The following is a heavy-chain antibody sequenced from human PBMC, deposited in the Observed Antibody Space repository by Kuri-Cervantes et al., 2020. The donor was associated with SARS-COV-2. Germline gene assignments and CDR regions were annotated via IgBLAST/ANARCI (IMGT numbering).Heavy chain of an antibody. J-gene: IGHJ2*01. CDR2: IYYSGST. D-gene: IGHD2-15*01. CDR3: ARVAVVVVAADWYFDL. Sequence: SETLSLTCTVSGGSISSSSYYWGWIRQPPGKGLEWIGSIYYSGSTNYNPSLKSRVTMSVDTSKNQFSLKLSSVTAADTAVYYCARVAVVVVAADWYFDLWGRGTLVTVSS. CDR1: GGSISSSSYY. V-gene: IGHV4-39*07.